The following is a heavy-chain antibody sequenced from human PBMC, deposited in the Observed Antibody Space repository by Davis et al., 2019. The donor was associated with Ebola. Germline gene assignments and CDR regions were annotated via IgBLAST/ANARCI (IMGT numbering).Heavy chain of an antibody. D-gene: IGHD6-19*01. CDR2: IRSKVYGGSA. Sequence: GGSLRFSCKTTGFSFGDYAMSWVRQAPGRGLEWVGFIRSKVYGGSAEHAASVKGRFTISRDESKSIAYLQMNSLKSEDTAVYYCTRGAGWYRPLDYWGQGTLVTVSS. J-gene: IGHJ4*02. CDR1: GFSFGDYA. V-gene: IGHV3-49*04. CDR3: TRGAGWYRPLDY.